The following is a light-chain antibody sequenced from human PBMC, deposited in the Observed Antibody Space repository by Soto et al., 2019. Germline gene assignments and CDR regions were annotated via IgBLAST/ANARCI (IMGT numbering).Light chain of an antibody. J-gene: IGKJ3*01. CDR2: LGS. V-gene: IGKV2-28*01. CDR3: MQALQTPFT. Sequence: DIVMTQSPLSLPVTPGEPASISCRSSQSLLHSNGYNYLDWYLQKPGQSPQLLIYLGSNRASGVPDRCSGSGSGTDFTLNISRVEAGDVGVYYCMQALQTPFTFGPGTKVDIK. CDR1: QSLLHSNGYNY.